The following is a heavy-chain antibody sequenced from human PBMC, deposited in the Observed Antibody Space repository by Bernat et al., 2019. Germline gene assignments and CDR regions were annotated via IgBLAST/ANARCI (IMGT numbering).Heavy chain of an antibody. CDR3: ARGDYSGYGGYFQL. CDR1: GFTFDDYT. V-gene: IGHV3-43*01. Sequence: EVQLVESGGVVVQPGGSLRLSCAASGFTFDDYTMHLVRQAPGKGLEWVSLISWDGGSTYYSDSVKGRFTISRDNSKNSLYLQMNSLRTEDTALYYCARGDYSGYGGYFQLWGQGTLVTVSS. CDR2: ISWDGGST. J-gene: IGHJ1*01. D-gene: IGHD5-12*01.